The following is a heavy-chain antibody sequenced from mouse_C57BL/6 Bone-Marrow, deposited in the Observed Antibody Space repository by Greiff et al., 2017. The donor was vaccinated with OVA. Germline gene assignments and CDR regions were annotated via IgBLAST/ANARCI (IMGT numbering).Heavy chain of an antibody. Sequence: DVQLQESGPGLVKPSQSLSLTCSVTGYSITSGYSWNWIRQFPGNKLEWMGYISYDGSNNYNPSLKNRISITRDTSKNQFFLKLNSVTTEDTATYYCAIDSSGYYAMDYWGQGTSVTVSS. D-gene: IGHD3-2*02. CDR3: AIDSSGYYAMDY. CDR1: GYSITSGYS. J-gene: IGHJ4*01. V-gene: IGHV3-6*01. CDR2: ISYDGSN.